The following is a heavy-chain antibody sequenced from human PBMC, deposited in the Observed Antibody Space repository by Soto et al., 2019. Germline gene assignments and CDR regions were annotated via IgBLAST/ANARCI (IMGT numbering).Heavy chain of an antibody. CDR1: GFSFTAYI. V-gene: IGHV3-23*01. CDR3: AKWTDTVVEAALAGGAFDI. CDR2: ISVSGDKT. J-gene: IGHJ3*02. D-gene: IGHD2-2*01. Sequence: VPLLESGGDLVQPGGSLRLSCAASGFSFTAYIMSRFRQAPGQGLEWVSAISVSGDKTYYADSVKGRFTISRDNSKNTVFLQMTSLRAEDTALYYCAKWTDTVVEAALAGGAFDIWGQGTMVTVSS.